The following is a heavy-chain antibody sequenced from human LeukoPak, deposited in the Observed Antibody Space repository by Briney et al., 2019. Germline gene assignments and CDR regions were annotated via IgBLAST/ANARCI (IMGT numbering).Heavy chain of an antibody. V-gene: IGHV1-18*01. J-gene: IGHJ6*02. CDR3: ARILRIAAAGSLFYYYAMDV. Sequence: ASVKVSCKASGYTFTNYGIIWVRQAPGQGLEWMRWISAYNGDTNYAQKLQGRVTMTTDTSTSTAYMELRSLKSDDTAVFFCARILRIAAAGSLFYYYAMDVWGQGTLVTVSS. CDR2: ISAYNGDT. CDR1: GYTFTNYG. D-gene: IGHD6-13*01.